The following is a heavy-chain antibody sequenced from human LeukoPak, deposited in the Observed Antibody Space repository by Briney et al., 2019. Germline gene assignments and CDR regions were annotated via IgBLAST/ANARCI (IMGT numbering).Heavy chain of an antibody. D-gene: IGHD3-22*01. CDR2: INPNSGGT. CDR1: GYTFTGYY. J-gene: IGHJ3*02. Sequence: ASVKVSCKASGYTFTGYYMHWVRQAPGQGLEWMGRINPNSGGTNYAQKFQGRVTMTRDTSISTAYMELSRLRSDDTAVYYCARDRWFGYYDSSGPSKGAFDIWGQGTMVTVSS. V-gene: IGHV1-2*06. CDR3: ARDRWFGYYDSSGPSKGAFDI.